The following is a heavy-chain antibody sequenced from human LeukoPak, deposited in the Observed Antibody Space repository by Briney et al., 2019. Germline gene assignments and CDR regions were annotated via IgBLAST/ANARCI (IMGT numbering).Heavy chain of an antibody. CDR3: AREVGGTTVTTMGYWYFDL. CDR1: GYTFTSYA. D-gene: IGHD4-17*01. CDR2: INAGNGNT. Sequence: GASVKVSCKASGYTFTSYAMHWVRQAPGQRLEWMGWINAGNGNTKYSQKFQGRVTITRDTSASTAYMELSSLRSEDTAVYYCAREVGGTTVTTMGYWYFDLWGRGTLVTVSS. J-gene: IGHJ2*01. V-gene: IGHV1-3*01.